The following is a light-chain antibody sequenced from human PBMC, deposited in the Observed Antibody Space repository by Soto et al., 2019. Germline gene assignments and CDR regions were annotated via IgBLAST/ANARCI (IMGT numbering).Light chain of an antibody. CDR2: EVN. V-gene: IGLV2-8*01. CDR3: SSYAGSSNV. Sequence: QSVLTQPPSVSAAPGHKVTISCSGSSSNIGSHYVSWYQQHPGKAPKLMIYEVNKRPSGVPDRFSGSKSGNTASLTVSGLQAEDEADYYCSSYAGSSNVFGTGTKVTVL. CDR1: SSNIGSHY. J-gene: IGLJ1*01.